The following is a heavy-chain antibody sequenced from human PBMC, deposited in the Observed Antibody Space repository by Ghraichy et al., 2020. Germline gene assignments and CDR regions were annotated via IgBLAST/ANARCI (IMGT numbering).Heavy chain of an antibody. CDR3: ARVNRGYIYYVDY. CDR1: GGSIRSYY. J-gene: IGHJ4*02. CDR2: IYYYSGTT. V-gene: IGHV4-59*01. D-gene: IGHD1-1*01. Sequence: SQTLSLTCTVSGGSIRSYYWTWIRQPPGKGLEWIGYIYYYSGTTHYNPSLKSRVTISIDTSQHQLSLKLTSVTAADTAVYYCARVNRGYIYYVDYWGQGTLVTVSS.